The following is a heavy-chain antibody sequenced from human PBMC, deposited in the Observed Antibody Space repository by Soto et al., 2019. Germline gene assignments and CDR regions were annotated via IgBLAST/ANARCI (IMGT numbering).Heavy chain of an antibody. CDR2: INHSGST. CDR3: ARGNMITFGGVIAPFDY. CDR1: GGSFSGYY. V-gene: IGHV4-34*01. Sequence: QVQLQQWGAGLLKPSETLSLTCAVYGGSFSGYYWSWIRQPPGKGLEWIGEINHSGSTNYNPSLKSRVTRSVDTSKNQFSLKLSSVTAADTAVYYCARGNMITFGGVIAPFDYWGQGTLVTVSS. D-gene: IGHD3-16*02. J-gene: IGHJ4*02.